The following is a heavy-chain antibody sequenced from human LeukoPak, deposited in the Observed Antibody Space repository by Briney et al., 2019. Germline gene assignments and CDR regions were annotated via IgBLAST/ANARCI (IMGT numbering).Heavy chain of an antibody. D-gene: IGHD5-24*01. V-gene: IGHV1-2*02. CDR1: GYTFTGYY. J-gene: IGHJ5*02. CDR2: INPNSGGT. CDR3: ARPPRRDGYTRNWFDP. Sequence: VASVKVSCKASGYTFTGYYMHWVRQAPGQGLEWMGWINPNSGGTNYAQKFQGRVTMTRDTSISTAYMELSRLRSDDTAVYYCARPPRRDGYTRNWFDPWGQGTLVTVSS.